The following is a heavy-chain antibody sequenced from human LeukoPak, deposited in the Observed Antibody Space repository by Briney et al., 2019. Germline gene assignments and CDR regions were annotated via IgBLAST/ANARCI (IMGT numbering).Heavy chain of an antibody. CDR3: AILAMEDAFDI. V-gene: IGHV4-59*08. J-gene: IGHJ3*02. CDR1: RGPISSYY. Sequence: SETLSLTCTVSRGPISSYYWSWIRQPLGKGPEWIGYIYYSGSTNYNPSLKSRVIISVDTSKNQFSLKLSSVTAADTAVYYCAILAMEDAFDIWGQGTMVTVSS. CDR2: IYYSGST. D-gene: IGHD5-24*01.